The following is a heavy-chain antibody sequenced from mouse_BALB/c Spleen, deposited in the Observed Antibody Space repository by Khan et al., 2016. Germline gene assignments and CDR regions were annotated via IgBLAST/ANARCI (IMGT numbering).Heavy chain of an antibody. J-gene: IGHJ2*01. Sequence: EVKLEESGPGLVKPSQSLSLTCTVTGYSITSGYGWNWIRQFPGNKLEWMGYISYSGSTNYNPSLKSRISITRDTSKNQFLLQLNSVTTEDTATHYCARTARIKYWGQGTTLTVSS. CDR1: GYSITSGYG. V-gene: IGHV3-2*02. CDR2: ISYSGST. D-gene: IGHD1-2*01. CDR3: ARTARIKY.